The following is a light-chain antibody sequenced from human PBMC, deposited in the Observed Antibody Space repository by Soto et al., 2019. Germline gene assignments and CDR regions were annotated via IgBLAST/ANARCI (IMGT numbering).Light chain of an antibody. J-gene: IGKJ2*01. V-gene: IGKV3-20*01. Sequence: EVVLTQSPGTLSLSPGDRATLSCRASQSVSSSYLAWYQHRPGQAPRLLIYGASRRAAGIPHRFSASGSGTEFTLIISSLEPEDFAVYYCQQYGFSSYTFGQGTNLE. CDR2: GAS. CDR1: QSVSSSY. CDR3: QQYGFSSYT.